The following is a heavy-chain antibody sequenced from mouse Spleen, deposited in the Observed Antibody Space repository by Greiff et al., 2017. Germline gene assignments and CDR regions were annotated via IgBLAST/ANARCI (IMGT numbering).Heavy chain of an antibody. V-gene: IGHV1-66*01. J-gene: IGHJ1*01. CDR2: IYPGSGNT. CDR3: APTGTYWYFDV. CDR1: GYSFTSYY. D-gene: IGHD4-1*02. Sequence: QVQLKESGPELVKPGASVKISCKASGYSFTSYYIHWVKQRPGQGLEWIGWIYPGSGNTKYNEKFKGKATLTADTSSSTAYMQLSSLTSEDSAVYYCAPTGTYWYFDVWGAGTTVTVSS.